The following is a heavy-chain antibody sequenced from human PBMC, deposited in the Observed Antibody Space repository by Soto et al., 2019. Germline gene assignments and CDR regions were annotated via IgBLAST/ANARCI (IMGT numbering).Heavy chain of an antibody. Sequence: SGRVECKGSGDRVSTYTMTWVRQATGQGLEWKGGIIPRCPTSNYAQKFQGRGTITVDESTSTAYMELSSLRSEDTAVYYCAREGLVLVPTTVNSDYYYYAMDVWGQGTTVTVSS. J-gene: IGHJ6*02. D-gene: IGHD2-2*01. CDR3: AREGLVLVPTTVNSDYYYYAMDV. CDR1: GDRVSTYT. CDR2: IIPRCPTS. V-gene: IGHV1-69*01.